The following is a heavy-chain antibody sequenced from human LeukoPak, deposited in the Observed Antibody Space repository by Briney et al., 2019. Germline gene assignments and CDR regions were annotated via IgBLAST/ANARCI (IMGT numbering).Heavy chain of an antibody. Sequence: GGSLRLSCAASGFTFSSYGMHWVRQAPGKGLEWVTVISYDGSNKYYADSVKGRFTISRDNSKNTLYLQMNSLRAEDTAVYYCAKDRYDSSEGWIDYWGQGTLVTVSS. J-gene: IGHJ4*02. CDR2: ISYDGSNK. V-gene: IGHV3-30*18. CDR3: AKDRYDSSEGWIDY. D-gene: IGHD3-22*01. CDR1: GFTFSSYG.